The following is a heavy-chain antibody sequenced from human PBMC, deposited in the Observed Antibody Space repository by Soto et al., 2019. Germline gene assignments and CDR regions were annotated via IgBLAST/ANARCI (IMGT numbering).Heavy chain of an antibody. CDR1: GGSISSSSYY. D-gene: IGHD3-10*01. CDR2: IYYSGST. J-gene: IGHJ4*02. CDR3: ARHAYAGLYGSGSYYTPLDY. V-gene: IGHV4-39*01. Sequence: PSETLSLTCTVSGGSISSSSYYWGWIRQPPGKGLEWIGSIYYSGSTYYNPSLKSRVTISVDTSKNQCSLKLRSVTAADTAVYYCARHAYAGLYGSGSYYTPLDYWGQGTLVTVSS.